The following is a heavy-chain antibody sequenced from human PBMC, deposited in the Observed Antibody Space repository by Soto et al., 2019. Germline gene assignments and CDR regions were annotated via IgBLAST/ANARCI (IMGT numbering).Heavy chain of an antibody. J-gene: IGHJ5*02. CDR3: ARGRTIVVPLSEYNWLDP. D-gene: IGHD3-22*01. Sequence: QVQLVQSGAEVKKPGSSVKVSCKASGGTFSSYAISWVRQAPGQGLEWMGGIIPIFGTANYAQKFQGRVTITADESTRTAYMELSSLRSEHTAVYYCARGRTIVVPLSEYNWLDPWGQGTLVTVSS. CDR1: GGTFSSYA. V-gene: IGHV1-69*01. CDR2: IIPIFGTA.